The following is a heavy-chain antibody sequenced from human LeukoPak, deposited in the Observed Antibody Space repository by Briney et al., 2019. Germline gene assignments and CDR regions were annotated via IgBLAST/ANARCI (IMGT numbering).Heavy chain of an antibody. CDR1: GYSINSDYY. V-gene: IGHV4-38-2*01. D-gene: IGHD3-22*01. CDR3: ARFYYYDTTGYPYYYMDV. J-gene: IGHJ6*03. Sequence: PSETLSLTCAVSGYSINSDYYWGWIRQSPDKGLEWIGIIYHSGSTYYNPSLKSRFTISVDTSMNQFSLKVTSVTAADTAVYYCARFYYYDTTGYPYYYMDVWGKGTTVTVSS. CDR2: IYHSGST.